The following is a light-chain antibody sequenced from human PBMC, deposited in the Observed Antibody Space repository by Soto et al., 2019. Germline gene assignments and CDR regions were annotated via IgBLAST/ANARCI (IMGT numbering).Light chain of an antibody. CDR2: GAS. J-gene: IGKJ3*01. CDR3: QQYSGSPFT. CDR1: QSVYVN. V-gene: IGKV3-20*01. Sequence: EIVLTQSPGTLSLSPGEGATLSCRASQSVYVNLAWYQQKPGQSPRLLIYGASTRATDIPDRFSGSGSDTEFALTISSLEPADFAVDYCQQYSGSPFTFGPGTKVNIK.